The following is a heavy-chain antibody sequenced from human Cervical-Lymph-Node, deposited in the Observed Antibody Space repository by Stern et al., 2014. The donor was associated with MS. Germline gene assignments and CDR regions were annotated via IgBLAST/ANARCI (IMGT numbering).Heavy chain of an antibody. V-gene: IGHV4-39*02. CDR3: ARGVTAVTNYVPNWCFDL. J-gene: IGHJ2*01. D-gene: IGHD4-11*01. Sequence: QLQLQESGPGLVKPSETLSLTCTVSGGSITNRDYWGWIRQSPGKGLEWIGSVYYSGITYYRPSKKSRAPISIDTSRNHFSLRLTSVTATDTAVYFCARGVTAVTNYVPNWCFDLWGRGTLVTVSS. CDR1: GGSITNRDY. CDR2: VYYSGIT.